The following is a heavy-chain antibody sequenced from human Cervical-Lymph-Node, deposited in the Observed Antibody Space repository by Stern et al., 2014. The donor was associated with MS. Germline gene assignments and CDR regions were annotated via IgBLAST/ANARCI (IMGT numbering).Heavy chain of an antibody. CDR3: ARDCKVRYFDGPNGFDP. V-gene: IGHV3-21*05. CDR1: GFTFSSYS. D-gene: IGHD3-9*01. CDR2: ISSRSSYI. Sequence: EVQLLESGGGLVKPGGSLRLSCAASGFTFSSYSMNWVRQAPGKGLEWVSCISSRSSYIYYADSVKGRFTISRDNAKNSLYLQMNSLRAEDTAVYYCARDCKVRYFDGPNGFDPWGQGTLVTVSS. J-gene: IGHJ5*02.